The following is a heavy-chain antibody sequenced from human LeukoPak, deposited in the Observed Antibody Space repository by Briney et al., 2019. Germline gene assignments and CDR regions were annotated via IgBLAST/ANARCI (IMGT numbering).Heavy chain of an antibody. Sequence: GGSLRLSCAASGFTFSSSGMHWVRQAPGKGLEWVAVVRNDGSNKYYADSVKGRFTISRDNSKDTLYLQMNSLRPDDTAVYYCARDQGWECPFDYWGQGTLVTVSS. CDR1: GFTFSSSG. V-gene: IGHV3-30*02. D-gene: IGHD1-26*01. CDR2: VRNDGSNK. CDR3: ARDQGWECPFDY. J-gene: IGHJ4*02.